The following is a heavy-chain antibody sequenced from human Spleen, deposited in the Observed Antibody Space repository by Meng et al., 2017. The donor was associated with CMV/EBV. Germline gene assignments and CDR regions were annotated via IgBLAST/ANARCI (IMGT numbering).Heavy chain of an antibody. CDR3: ARDQIRGVVGARPRGPGDL. Sequence: GGSLRLSCVASGFTFSGYSMNWVRQTPRKGLEWVSSITSRSSNTYYSDSVKGRFTISRDNAKNSLYLQMNSLRDEDTAVYYCARDQIRGVVGARPRGPGDLWGQGTLVTVSS. J-gene: IGHJ4*02. CDR2: ITSRSSNT. CDR1: GFTFSGYS. V-gene: IGHV3-21*01. D-gene: IGHD1-26*01.